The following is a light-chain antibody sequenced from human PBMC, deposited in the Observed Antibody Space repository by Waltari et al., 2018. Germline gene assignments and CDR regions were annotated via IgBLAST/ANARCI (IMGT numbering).Light chain of an antibody. CDR1: RSNIGAGYD. Sequence: QSVLTQPPSVSGAPGQRVTISCHGSRSNIGAGYDVQRYQQLPGTAPKLLIYDNRSRPSGVPDRFSGSKSGTSASLAITGLQAEDEAAYYCQSFDNSLSGVVFGGGTKLTVL. CDR2: DNR. V-gene: IGLV1-40*01. CDR3: QSFDNSLSGVV. J-gene: IGLJ2*01.